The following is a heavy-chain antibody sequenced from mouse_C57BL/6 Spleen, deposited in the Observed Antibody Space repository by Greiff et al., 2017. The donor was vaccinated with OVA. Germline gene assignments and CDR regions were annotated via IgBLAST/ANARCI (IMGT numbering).Heavy chain of an antibody. V-gene: IGHV3-6*01. CDR1: VYSLTRFYY. J-gene: IGHJ1*03. CDR3: ARVGDGYHSDV. D-gene: IGHD2-3*01. CDR2: ISYDGSN. Sequence: EVQLQESGPGLVKPSQSLSLTCSVPVYSLTRFYYCNWIRQFPGNKLEWMGYISYDGSNNYNPSLKNRISITRDTSKNQFFLKLNSVTTEDTATYYCARVGDGYHSDVWGTGTTVTVSS.